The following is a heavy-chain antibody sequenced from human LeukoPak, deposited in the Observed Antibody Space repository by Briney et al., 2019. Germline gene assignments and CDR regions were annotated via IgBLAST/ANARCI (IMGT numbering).Heavy chain of an antibody. V-gene: IGHV4-39*01. J-gene: IGHJ5*02. CDR2: IYYSGST. D-gene: IGHD2-15*01. Sequence: SEALSLTCTVSGGSISSSSYYWGWIRQPPGKGLEWIGSIYYSGSTYYNPSLKSRVTISVDTSKNQFSLKLSSVTAADTAVYYCARVDGSCSGGSCPSGNWFDPWGQGTLVTVSS. CDR3: ARVDGSCSGGSCPSGNWFDP. CDR1: GGSISSSSYY.